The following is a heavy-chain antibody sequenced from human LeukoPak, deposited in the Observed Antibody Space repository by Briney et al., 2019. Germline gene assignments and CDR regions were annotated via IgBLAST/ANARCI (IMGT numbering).Heavy chain of an antibody. CDR3: ARDEMGDV. Sequence: PSETLSLTCTVSGGSISGYYWSWIRQPPGKGLEWIGYTYYSGSTYYNPFLKSRVTISVDTSKNQFSLKLNSVTAADTAVYYCARDEMGDVWGQGTTVTVSS. V-gene: IGHV4-59*01. D-gene: IGHD2-8*01. CDR2: TYYSGST. CDR1: GGSISGYY. J-gene: IGHJ6*02.